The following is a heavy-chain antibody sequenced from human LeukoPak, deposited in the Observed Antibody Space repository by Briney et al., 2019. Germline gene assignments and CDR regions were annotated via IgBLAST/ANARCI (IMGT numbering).Heavy chain of an antibody. D-gene: IGHD3-10*01. CDR1: GYTFTSYG. Sequence: GASVKVSCRASGYTFTSYGISWVRQAPGQGLEWMGWISTYNGNTNYAQMLQGRITITTDTSTSTAYMELRSLRSDDTAVYYCARGKPVYFYGPGSYLASPFDSWGQGTLVTVSS. V-gene: IGHV1-18*01. CDR2: ISTYNGNT. J-gene: IGHJ4*02. CDR3: ARGKPVYFYGPGSYLASPFDS.